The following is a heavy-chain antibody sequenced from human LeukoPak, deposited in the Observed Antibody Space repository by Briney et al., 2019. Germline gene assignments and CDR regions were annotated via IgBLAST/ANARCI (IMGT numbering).Heavy chain of an antibody. D-gene: IGHD3-22*01. CDR2: ISSSGTTI. Sequence: PGGSLRLSCAASGFTFSSYEMNWGRQAPGEGLGWVSYISSSGTTIYYADSAKGRFTISRDNAKNSLYLQMNSLRAEDTAIYYCSSGGGSSGYYYYWGQGTLVTVSS. V-gene: IGHV3-48*03. CDR1: GFTFSSYE. CDR3: SSGGGSSGYYYY. J-gene: IGHJ4*02.